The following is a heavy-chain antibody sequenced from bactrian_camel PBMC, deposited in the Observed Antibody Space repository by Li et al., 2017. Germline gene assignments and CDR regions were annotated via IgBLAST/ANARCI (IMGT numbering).Heavy chain of an antibody. J-gene: IGHJ4*01. D-gene: IGHD1*01. CDR2: MHSVGSE. V-gene: IGHV3S53*01. Sequence: WSLELSCIASEDISTFFVGWFRQVPGKQREAIAIMHSVGSEQYADSVTGRVTISKDLAKNTIDLHMVGLKPEDTAMYYCAADFRRRRAPRLTDVLDLAYKGLGTQVTVS. CDR1: EDISTFF.